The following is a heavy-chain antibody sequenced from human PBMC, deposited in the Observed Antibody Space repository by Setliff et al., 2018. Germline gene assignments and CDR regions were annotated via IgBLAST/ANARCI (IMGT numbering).Heavy chain of an antibody. CDR1: GDSISSGSHY. CDR3: ARVTGFLYMDV. Sequence: SETLSLTCTVSGDSISSGSHYWGWIRQPPGKGLEWIGRIHYRGTTYSNVSLASRLTISVDTSKNQISLRLSSVTAADTAVYFCARVTGFLYMDVWGKGTTVTVSS. V-gene: IGHV4-39*01. J-gene: IGHJ6*03. CDR2: IHYRGTT. D-gene: IGHD3-3*01.